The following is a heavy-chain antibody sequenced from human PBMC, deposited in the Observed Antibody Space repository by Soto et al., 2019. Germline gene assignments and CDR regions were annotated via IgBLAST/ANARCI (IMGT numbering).Heavy chain of an antibody. D-gene: IGHD6-13*01. Sequence: SVKVSCKASGGTFSSYAISWVRQAPGQGLEWMGGIIPIFGTANYAQKFQGRVTITADESTSTAYMELSSLRSEDTAVYYCARDRYSSSWSYNWFDPWGQGTLVTVSS. CDR3: ARDRYSSSWSYNWFDP. CDR2: IIPIFGTA. CDR1: GGTFSSYA. J-gene: IGHJ5*02. V-gene: IGHV1-69*13.